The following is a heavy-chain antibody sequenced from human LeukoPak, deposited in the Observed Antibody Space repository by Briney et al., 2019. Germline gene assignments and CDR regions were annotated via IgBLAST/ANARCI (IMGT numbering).Heavy chain of an antibody. V-gene: IGHV1-69*05. Sequence: SVKVSCKASGGTFSSYAISWVRQAPGQGLEWMGGIIPIFGTANYAQKFQGRVTMTRDTSTTTVYMELSSLRSDDTAVYYCARPLYSSGTTEDDYWGQGTLVTVSS. J-gene: IGHJ4*02. CDR2: IIPIFGTA. CDR3: ARPLYSSGTTEDDY. CDR1: GGTFSSYA. D-gene: IGHD6-19*01.